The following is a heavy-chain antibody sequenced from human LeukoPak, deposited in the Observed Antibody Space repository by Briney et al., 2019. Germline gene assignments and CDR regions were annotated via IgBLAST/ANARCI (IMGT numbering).Heavy chain of an antibody. CDR3: ARETPRRGETRDGYR. J-gene: IGHJ4*02. D-gene: IGHD5-24*01. CDR2: ISYDGSNK. CDR1: GFTFSSYG. Sequence: GGSLRLSCAASGFTFSSYGMHWVRQAPGKGLEWVAVISYDGSNKYYADSVKGRFTISRDNPKNLLFLQINSLRVEDTAVYYCARETPRRGETRDGYRWGQGTVVTVSS. V-gene: IGHV3-30*03.